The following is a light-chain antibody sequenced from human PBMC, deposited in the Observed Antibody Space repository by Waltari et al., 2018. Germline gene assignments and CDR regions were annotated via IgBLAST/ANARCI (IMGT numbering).Light chain of an antibody. J-gene: IGKJ4*01. CDR3: QQYKTFPLT. V-gene: IGKV1-16*01. Sequence: DIQMTQSPSSLAASVGDRATITCRASQGISKFLDWFRQKPGKAPESLIYGASSLQSGVPSRFSGSGSGTDFTLTISSLQPEDFASYYCQQYKTFPLTFGGGTKVEIK. CDR1: QGISKF. CDR2: GAS.